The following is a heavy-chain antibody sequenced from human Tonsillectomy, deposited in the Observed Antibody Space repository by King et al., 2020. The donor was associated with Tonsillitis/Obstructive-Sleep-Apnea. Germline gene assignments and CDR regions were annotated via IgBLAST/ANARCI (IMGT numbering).Heavy chain of an antibody. CDR3: ARDAGDYGIDWYFDL. CDR2: ISYDGSNK. V-gene: IGHV3-30*01. CDR1: GFTFSSYA. D-gene: IGHD4-17*01. Sequence: VQLVESGGGVVQPGRSLRLSCAASGFTFSSYAMHWVRQAPGKGLEWVAVISYDGSNKYYADSVKGRFTISRDNSKNTLYLQMNSLRAEDTAGYYCARDAGDYGIDWYFDLWGRGTLVAVSS. J-gene: IGHJ2*01.